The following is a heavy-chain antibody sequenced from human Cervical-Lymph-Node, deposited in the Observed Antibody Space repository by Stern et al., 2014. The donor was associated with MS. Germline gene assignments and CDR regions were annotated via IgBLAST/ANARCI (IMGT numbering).Heavy chain of an antibody. J-gene: IGHJ4*02. D-gene: IGHD3-3*02. CDR2: ISYDGSNK. CDR3: AKCLTHFWSGSDFDY. CDR1: GFTFSSYG. Sequence: VQLVESGGGVVQPGRSLRLSCAASGFTFSSYGMHWVRQAPGKGLEWVAVISYDGSNKYYADSVKGRFTISRDNSKNTLYLQMNSLRAEDTAVYYCAKCLTHFWSGSDFDYWGQGTLVTVSS. V-gene: IGHV3-30*18.